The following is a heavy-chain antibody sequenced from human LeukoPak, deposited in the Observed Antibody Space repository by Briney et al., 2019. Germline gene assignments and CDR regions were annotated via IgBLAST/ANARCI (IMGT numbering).Heavy chain of an antibody. CDR1: GGTFSSYA. D-gene: IGHD3-16*01. Sequence: ASVKVSCKASGGTFSSYAISWVRQAPGQGLEWMGWINTYIGHTNYAQKLQDRVTMTTDTSTSTAYMELRSLRSDDTAVYYCARGLGFSPENWFDAWGQGTLVTVSS. J-gene: IGHJ5*02. CDR3: ARGLGFSPENWFDA. CDR2: INTYIGHT. V-gene: IGHV1-18*01.